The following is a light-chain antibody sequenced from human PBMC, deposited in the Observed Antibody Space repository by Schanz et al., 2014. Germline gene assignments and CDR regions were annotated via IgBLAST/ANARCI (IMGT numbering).Light chain of an antibody. CDR1: QSVSAGY. CDR2: GAS. V-gene: IGKV3D-15*01. CDR3: QQYNNWPPHT. Sequence: EIVLTQSPGTLSLSPGERATLSCRASQSVSAGYLAWYQQNPGQAPRLLIYGASTRATGIPARFSGSGSGTEFTLTISSLQSEDFAVYYCQQYNNWPPHTFGQGTKLEIK. J-gene: IGKJ2*01.